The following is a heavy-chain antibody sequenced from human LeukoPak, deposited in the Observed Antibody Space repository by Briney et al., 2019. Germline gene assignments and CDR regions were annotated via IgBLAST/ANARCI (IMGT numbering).Heavy chain of an antibody. D-gene: IGHD1-26*01. CDR1: GGSFSGYY. V-gene: IGHV4-34*01. Sequence: SETLSLTCAVSGGSFSGYYWSWIRQPPGKGLEWIGEINHSGSTNYNPSLKSRVTISVDTSKNQFSLKLSSVTAADTAVDYCARGCTVGATNFDYWGQGTLITVTA. J-gene: IGHJ4*02. CDR2: INHSGST. CDR3: ARGCTVGATNFDY.